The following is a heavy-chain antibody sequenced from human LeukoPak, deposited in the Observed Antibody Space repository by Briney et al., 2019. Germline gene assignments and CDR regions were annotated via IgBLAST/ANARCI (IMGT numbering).Heavy chain of an antibody. CDR2: ISAGNGNT. D-gene: IGHD1-26*01. CDR1: GYTFTGYY. Sequence: ASVKVSCKASGYTFTGYYMHRVRQAPGQRLEWMGWISAGNGNTKYSQNFQGRVTFISNTSATTAFMELSSLRSEDAAVYYCARDSGSGSNDYWGQGTLVTGSS. J-gene: IGHJ4*02. V-gene: IGHV1-3*01. CDR3: ARDSGSGSNDY.